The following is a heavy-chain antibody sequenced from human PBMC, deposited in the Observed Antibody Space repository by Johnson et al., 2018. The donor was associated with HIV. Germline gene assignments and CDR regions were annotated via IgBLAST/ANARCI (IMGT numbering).Heavy chain of an antibody. J-gene: IGHJ3*02. CDR1: GFTFSSYG. Sequence: MMLVESGGGVVQPGRSLRLSCAASGFTFSSYGMHWVRQAPGKGLVWVSRTNSDGSSTNYADSVKGRFTISRDKAKNTVYLQMNSLRADDMAVYYCAREETTAPAAFDIWGQGTMVTVSS. V-gene: IGHV3-74*01. CDR3: AREETTAPAAFDI. CDR2: TNSDGSST. D-gene: IGHD4-17*01.